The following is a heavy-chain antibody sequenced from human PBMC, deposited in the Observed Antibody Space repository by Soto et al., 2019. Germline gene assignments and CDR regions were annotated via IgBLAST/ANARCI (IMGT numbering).Heavy chain of an antibody. D-gene: IGHD1-26*01. CDR2: IYSGGST. V-gene: IGHV3-66*01. J-gene: IGHJ4*02. CDR1: GFTVSSNY. Sequence: GGSLRLSCAASGFTVSSNYMSWVRQAPGKGLEWVSVIYSGGSTYYADSVKGRFTISRDNAKNTLFLQMNSLRADDTAVYYCVRDDVGVGIDYWGPGTLVTVSS. CDR3: VRDDVGVGIDY.